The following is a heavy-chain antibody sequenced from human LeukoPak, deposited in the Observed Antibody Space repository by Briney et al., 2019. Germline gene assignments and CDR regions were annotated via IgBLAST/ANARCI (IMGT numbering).Heavy chain of an antibody. CDR3: ARVPTRGGYRLDY. D-gene: IGHD5-12*01. J-gene: IGHJ4*02. CDR2: ISSSGSAI. Sequence: GGSLRLSCAASGFIFSSYEVDWVRQAPGKGLEWVSYISSSGSAIYYADSVKGRFTISRDNAKNSLYLQMNSLRAEDTAVYYCARVPTRGGYRLDYWGQGTLVTVSS. CDR1: GFIFSSYE. V-gene: IGHV3-48*03.